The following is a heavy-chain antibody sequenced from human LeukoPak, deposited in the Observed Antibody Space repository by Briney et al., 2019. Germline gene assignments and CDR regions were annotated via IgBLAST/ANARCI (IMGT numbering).Heavy chain of an antibody. D-gene: IGHD2-21*02. CDR3: AKDWAPYCGGDCYFNY. CDR2: ISYDGSNK. CDR1: GFIFNNYG. V-gene: IGHV3-30*18. J-gene: IGHJ4*02. Sequence: GGSLRLSCAASGFIFNNYGMHWVRQAPGKGLEWVAVISYDGSNKNYADSVKGRFTISRDSSKNTVYLQMNSLRVEDTAVYYCAKDWAPYCGGDCYFNYWGQGTLVTDSS.